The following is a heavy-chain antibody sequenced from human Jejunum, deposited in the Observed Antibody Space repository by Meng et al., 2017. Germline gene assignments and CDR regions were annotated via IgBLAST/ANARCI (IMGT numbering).Heavy chain of an antibody. J-gene: IGHJ4*02. V-gene: IGHV4-4*02. CDR1: GGSIPSSNW. D-gene: IGHD6-13*01. CDR3: ARFDISTAGRGDY. CDR2: IFHSGST. Sequence: ESGPALVKPSRTLSLLCAVPGGSIPSSNWCSWVRQPPGKGLEWIGEIFHSGSTNYNPPLKSRVTISVDKSKNQFSLKVTSVTAADTATYYCARFDISTAGRGDYWGQGILVTVSS.